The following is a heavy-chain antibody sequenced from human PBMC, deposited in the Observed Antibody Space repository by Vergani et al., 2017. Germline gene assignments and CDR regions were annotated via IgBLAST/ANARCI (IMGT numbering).Heavy chain of an antibody. CDR3: VGTHYYGGNQRGGLDWYFDL. CDR1: GYTFTSYY. D-gene: IGHD4-23*01. Sequence: QVQLVQSGAEVKKPGASVKVSCKASGYTFTSYYMHWVRQAPGQGLEWMGIINPSGGSTSYAQKFQGRVTMTRDTSTSTVYMELSSLRSEDTAVYYCVGTHYYGGNQRGGLDWYFDLWGRGTLVTVSS. CDR2: INPSGGST. J-gene: IGHJ2*01. V-gene: IGHV1-46*01.